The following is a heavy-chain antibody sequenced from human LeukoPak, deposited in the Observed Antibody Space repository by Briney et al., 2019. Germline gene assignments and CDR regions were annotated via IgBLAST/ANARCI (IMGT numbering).Heavy chain of an antibody. Sequence: SETLSLTCTVSGGSISSGEYYWSWIRQPPGKGLEWIGYIYHSGSTYYNPSLKSRVTISVDRSKNQFSLKLSSVTAADTAVYYCARGGFGESNWFDPWGQGTLVTVSS. CDR3: ARGGFGESNWFDP. J-gene: IGHJ5*02. V-gene: IGHV4-30-2*01. CDR1: GGSISSGEYY. D-gene: IGHD3-10*01. CDR2: IYHSGST.